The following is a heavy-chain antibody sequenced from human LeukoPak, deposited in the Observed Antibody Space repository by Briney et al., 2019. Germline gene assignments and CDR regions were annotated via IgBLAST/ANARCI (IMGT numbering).Heavy chain of an antibody. D-gene: IGHD3-3*01. Sequence: SETLSLTCAVSGYSISSGYYWGWIRQPPGKGLEWIGSIYHSGSTYYNPSLKSRVTISVDTSKNQFSLRLRSMTAADTAVYYCAKERSYDFWSGYARTYYMDVWGKGTTVTVSS. V-gene: IGHV4-38-2*02. CDR2: IYHSGST. CDR1: GYSISSGYY. CDR3: AKERSYDFWSGYARTYYMDV. J-gene: IGHJ6*03.